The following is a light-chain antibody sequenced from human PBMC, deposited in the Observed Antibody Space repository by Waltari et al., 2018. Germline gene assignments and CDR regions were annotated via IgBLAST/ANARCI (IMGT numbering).Light chain of an antibody. Sequence: HSALAQPASVSGSPGQSITIPCTGTSSHVCAYNHVSWYQQHPGKAPRLMIFDVNDRPAGVSYRFSGSKSGNTASLTISGLQAEDEADYYCCSFTRSNSWVFGGGTKLTVL. CDR1: SSHVCAYNH. CDR2: DVN. J-gene: IGLJ3*02. V-gene: IGLV2-14*03. CDR3: CSFTRSNSWV.